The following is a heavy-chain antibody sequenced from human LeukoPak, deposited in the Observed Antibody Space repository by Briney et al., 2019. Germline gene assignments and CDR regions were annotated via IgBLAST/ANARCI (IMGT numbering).Heavy chain of an antibody. CDR3: AKDRDRRGNENWFDP. CDR2: ISGSGGST. Sequence: GGSLRLSCAASGFTFSSYAMSWVRRAPGKGLEWVSAISGSGGSTYYADSVKGRFTISRDNSKNTLYLQMNSLRAEDTAVYYCAKDRDRRGNENWFDPWGQGTLVTVSS. V-gene: IGHV3-23*01. J-gene: IGHJ5*02. CDR1: GFTFSSYA. D-gene: IGHD4-23*01.